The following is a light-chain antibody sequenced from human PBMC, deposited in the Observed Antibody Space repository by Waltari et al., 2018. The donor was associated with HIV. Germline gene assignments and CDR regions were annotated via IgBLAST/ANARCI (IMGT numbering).Light chain of an antibody. CDR3: QQYNGWPRT. V-gene: IGKV3-15*01. CDR1: HNVITN. CDR2: NAS. J-gene: IGKJ1*01. Sequence: EAVMTQSPAILSVSPGERTTLPCRSSHNVITNLACYQQKPGQTPRLVIFNASTRATGIPARFSGSVSGTTFSLIIAHLQTEDFVDYYCQQYNGWPRTFGQGTKVEI.